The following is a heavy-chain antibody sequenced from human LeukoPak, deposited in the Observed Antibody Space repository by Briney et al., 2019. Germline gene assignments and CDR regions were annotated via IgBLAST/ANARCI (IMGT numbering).Heavy chain of an antibody. J-gene: IGHJ4*02. Sequence: KTSETLSLTCTVSGGSISSYYWSWIRQPPGKGLEWIGYIYYSGSTNYNPSLKSRVTISVDTSKNQFSLKLSSVTAADTAAYYCARLGSGSYRDWGQGTLVTVSS. V-gene: IGHV4-59*01. CDR2: IYYSGST. CDR3: ARLGSGSYRD. D-gene: IGHD3-10*01. CDR1: GGSISSYY.